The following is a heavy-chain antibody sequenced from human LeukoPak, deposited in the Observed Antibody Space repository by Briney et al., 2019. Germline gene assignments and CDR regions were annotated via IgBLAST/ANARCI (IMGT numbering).Heavy chain of an antibody. CDR1: GFTFSTYA. J-gene: IGHJ4*02. CDR3: AKDGGDIVVVPAAIPLYYFDY. D-gene: IGHD2-2*02. CDR2: ISYDGTNK. Sequence: GGSLRLSCAASGFTFSTYAMHWVRQAPGKGVEWVAVISYDGTNKYYADSVKGRFTISRDNSKNTLYLQMNSLRAEDTAVYYCAKDGGDIVVVPAAIPLYYFDYWGQGTLVTVSS. V-gene: IGHV3-30*04.